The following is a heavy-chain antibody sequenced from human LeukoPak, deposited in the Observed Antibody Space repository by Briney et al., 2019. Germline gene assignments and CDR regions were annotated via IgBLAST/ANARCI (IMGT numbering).Heavy chain of an antibody. CDR3: ARRRYYDGSGYLE. CDR1: GASVSRSDSY. V-gene: IGHV4-39*01. Sequence: SATLSLTCSVSGASVSRSDSYWGWIRQPPGKGLGWIRTIYYSGRTYYSPSLKSRVTMSVDPSNNQFSLNLRSVTAADTALYYCARRRYYDGSGYLEWGQGTLLSVSS. CDR2: IYYSGRT. D-gene: IGHD3-22*01. J-gene: IGHJ1*01.